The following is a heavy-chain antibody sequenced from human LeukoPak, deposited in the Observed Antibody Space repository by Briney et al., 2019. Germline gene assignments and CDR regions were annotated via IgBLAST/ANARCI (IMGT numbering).Heavy chain of an antibody. V-gene: IGHV3-33*06. CDR2: IWYDGSNK. CDR1: GFTFSSYA. Sequence: GGSLRLSCAASGFTFSSYAMSWVRQAPGKGLEWVAVIWYDGSNKYYADSVKGRFTISRDNSKNTLYLQMNSLRAEDTAVYYCAKDKGGGSWPDAFDIWGQGTMVTVSS. J-gene: IGHJ3*02. CDR3: AKDKGGGSWPDAFDI. D-gene: IGHD2-15*01.